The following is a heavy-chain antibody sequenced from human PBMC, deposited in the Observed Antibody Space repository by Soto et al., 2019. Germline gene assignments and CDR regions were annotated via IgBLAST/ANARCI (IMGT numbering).Heavy chain of an antibody. Sequence: QVQLVESGVGVVQPGRSLRLSCAASGFTFSSYGMHWVRQAPGKWLEWVAVIWYDGSNKYYADSVKGRFTISRDNSKNTLYLQMNSLRAEDTAVYYCARVPTVTPVFFDYWGQGTLVTVSS. CDR2: IWYDGSNK. CDR1: GFTFSSYG. V-gene: IGHV3-33*01. D-gene: IGHD4-17*01. CDR3: ARVPTVTPVFFDY. J-gene: IGHJ4*02.